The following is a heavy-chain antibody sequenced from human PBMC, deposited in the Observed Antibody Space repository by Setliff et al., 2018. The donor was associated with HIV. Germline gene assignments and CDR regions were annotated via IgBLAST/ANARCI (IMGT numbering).Heavy chain of an antibody. D-gene: IGHD3-22*01. J-gene: IGHJ4*02. V-gene: IGHV3-7*01. CDR2: INQNGREK. Sequence: GGSLRLSCAASGFTFSFHAMTWVRQAPGKGLEWVANINQNGREKYYVDSVKGRFTISRDNAKNSLYLQMNSLRAEDTAVYYCVRSTPYYYDSSGYYRVFDYWGQGTLVTVSS. CDR1: GFTFSFHA. CDR3: VRSTPYYYDSSGYYRVFDY.